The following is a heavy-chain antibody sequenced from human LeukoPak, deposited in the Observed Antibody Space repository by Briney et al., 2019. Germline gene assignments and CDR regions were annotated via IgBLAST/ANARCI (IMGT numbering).Heavy chain of an antibody. CDR3: ARDDYGASRAFDY. CDR2: INHSGST. J-gene: IGHJ4*02. D-gene: IGHD4-17*01. Sequence: PSETLSLTCAVYGGSFSGYYWSWIRQPPGKGLEWIGEINHSGSTNYNPSLKSRVTISVDTSKNQFSLKLSSVTAADTAVYYCARDDYGASRAFDYWGQGTLVIVSS. CDR1: GGSFSGYY. V-gene: IGHV4-34*01.